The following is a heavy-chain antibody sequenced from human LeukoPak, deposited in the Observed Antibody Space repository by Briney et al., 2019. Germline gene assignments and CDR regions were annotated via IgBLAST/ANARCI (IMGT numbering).Heavy chain of an antibody. J-gene: IGHJ6*04. D-gene: IGHD2-2*01. CDR2: INHSGST. CDR3: ARDVVVPAAMRGYYYYYGMDV. Sequence: SETLSLTCAVYGGSFSGCYWSWIRQPPGKGLEWIGEINHSGSTNYNPSLKSRVTISVDTSKNQFSLKLSSVTAADTAVYYCARDVVVPAAMRGYYYYYGMDVWGKGTTVTVSS. CDR1: GGSFSGCY. V-gene: IGHV4-34*01.